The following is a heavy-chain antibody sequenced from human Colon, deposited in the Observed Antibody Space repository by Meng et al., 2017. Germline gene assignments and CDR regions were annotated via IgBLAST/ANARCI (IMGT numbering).Heavy chain of an antibody. Sequence: HVPLQDSGPGLVRPSETLSLTCTVSGASVSDTNYAWSWIRQPPGKGLEWIGYGSTNHNPSLKSRVTISVDTSKNQFSLTLNSVTAADTAVYYCARDNWGSLDYWGQGTLVTVSS. V-gene: IGHV4-61*01. CDR3: ARDNWGSLDY. J-gene: IGHJ4*02. CDR1: GASVSDTNYA. D-gene: IGHD7-27*01. CDR2: GST.